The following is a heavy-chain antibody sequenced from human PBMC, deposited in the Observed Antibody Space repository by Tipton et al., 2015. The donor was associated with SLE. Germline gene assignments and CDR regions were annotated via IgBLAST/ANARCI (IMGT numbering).Heavy chain of an antibody. V-gene: IGHV4-34*01. CDR3: ASTDYYFDY. Sequence: LRLSCAVYGGSFSGYYWSWIRQPPGKGLEWIGEINHRGSTNYNPSLKSRVTISVDTSKNQFSLKLRSVTAADTAVYYCASTDYYFDYWGQGTLVTVSS. J-gene: IGHJ4*02. CDR2: INHRGST. D-gene: IGHD3-3*01. CDR1: GGSFSGYY.